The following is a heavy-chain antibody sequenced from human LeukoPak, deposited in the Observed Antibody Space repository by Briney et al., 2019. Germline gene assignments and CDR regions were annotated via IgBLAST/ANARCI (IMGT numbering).Heavy chain of an antibody. J-gene: IGHJ5*02. CDR2: IWYDGSNK. CDR1: GSTFSSYG. V-gene: IGHV3-33*01. CDR3: ARGYSAGWFDP. Sequence: GGSLRLSCAASGSTFSSYGMHWVRQAPGKGLEWVAVIWYDGSNKFYADSVKGRFTISRENSKHTLYLQMHSLRGEDTAVYYCARGYSAGWFDPWGQGTLVTVSS. D-gene: IGHD6-13*01.